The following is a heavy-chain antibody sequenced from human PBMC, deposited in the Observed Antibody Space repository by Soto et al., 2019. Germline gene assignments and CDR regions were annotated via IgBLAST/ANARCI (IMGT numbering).Heavy chain of an antibody. CDR2: INPSDGST. J-gene: IGHJ1*01. CDR3: ARGPDYDFWSGYYTSYFQH. D-gene: IGHD3-3*01. CDR1: GYTFTSYY. V-gene: IGHV1-46*01. Sequence: ASVKVSCKASGYTFTSYYMHWVRQAPGQGLEWMGIINPSDGSTSYAQKFQGRVTMTRDTSTSTVYMELSSLRSEDTAVYYCARGPDYDFWSGYYTSYFQHWGQGTLVTVSS.